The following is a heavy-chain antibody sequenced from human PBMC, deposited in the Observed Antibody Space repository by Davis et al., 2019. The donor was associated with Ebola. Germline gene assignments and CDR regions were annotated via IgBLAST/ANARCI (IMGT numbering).Heavy chain of an antibody. V-gene: IGHV3-30*03. J-gene: IGHJ6*02. CDR2: ISYDGSNK. CDR3: ARGAGYYYGMDV. D-gene: IGHD6-19*01. Sequence: GESLKISCAASGFTFSSYGMHWVRQAPGKGLEWVAVISYDGSNKYYADSVKGRFTISRDNSKNTLYLQMNSLRAEDTAVYYCARGAGYYYGMDVWGQGTTVTVSS. CDR1: GFTFSSYG.